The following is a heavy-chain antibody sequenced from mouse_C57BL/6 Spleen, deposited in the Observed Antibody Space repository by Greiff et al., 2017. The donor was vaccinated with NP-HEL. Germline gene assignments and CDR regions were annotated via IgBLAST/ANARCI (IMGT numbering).Heavy chain of an antibody. V-gene: IGHV1-26*01. D-gene: IGHD3-1*01. CDR1: GYTFTDYY. Sequence: VQLQQSGPELVKPGASVKISCKASGYTFTDYYMNWVKQSHGKSLEWIGDINPNNGGTSYNQKFKGKATLTVDKSSSTAYMELRSLTSEDSAVYYSARQLGRDYAMDDWGQGTSVTVSS. J-gene: IGHJ4*01. CDR3: ARQLGRDYAMDD. CDR2: INPNNGGT.